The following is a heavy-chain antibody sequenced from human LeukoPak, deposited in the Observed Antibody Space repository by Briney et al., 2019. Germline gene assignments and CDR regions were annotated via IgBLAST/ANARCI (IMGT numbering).Heavy chain of an antibody. CDR2: IRGSDGST. J-gene: IGHJ6*04. V-gene: IGHV3-23*01. D-gene: IGHD2-15*01. CDR1: GFTFSSYA. Sequence: GGSLRLSCAASGFTFSSYAMSWVRQAPGKGLEWVSGIRGSDGSTYYADSVKGRFTISRDNSKNTLYLQMNSLRAEDTAVYYCARDLDAVVGQGMDVWGKGATVTVSS. CDR3: ARDLDAVVGQGMDV.